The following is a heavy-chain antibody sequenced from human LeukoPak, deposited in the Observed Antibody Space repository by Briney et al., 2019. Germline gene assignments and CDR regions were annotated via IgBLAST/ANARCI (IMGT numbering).Heavy chain of an antibody. D-gene: IGHD4-17*01. CDR1: GFSFSSYA. J-gene: IGHJ4*02. CDR2: ISGSGGSK. V-gene: IGHV3-23*01. Sequence: GGSLRLSCAASGFSFSSYAMSWVRQAAGKGMEWVSAISGSGGSKYYADSVKGRFTISRDNSKNTLYLQMNSLRAEDTSVYYCAKEDYGDYYYFDYWGQGTLVTVSS. CDR3: AKEDYGDYYYFDY.